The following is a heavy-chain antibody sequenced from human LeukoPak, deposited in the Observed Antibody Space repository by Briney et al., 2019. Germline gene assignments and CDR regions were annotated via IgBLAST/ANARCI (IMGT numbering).Heavy chain of an antibody. V-gene: IGHV4-61*05. CDR3: AKSITGTPYYFDY. CDR2: IYYSGST. J-gene: IGHJ4*02. CDR1: GGSISSSSYY. Sequence: SETLSLTCTVSGGSISSSSYYWGWIRQPPGKGLEWIGYIYYSGSTNYNPSLKSRVTISVDTSKNQFSLKLSSVTAADTAVYYCAKSITGTPYYFDYWGQGTLVTVSS. D-gene: IGHD1-20*01.